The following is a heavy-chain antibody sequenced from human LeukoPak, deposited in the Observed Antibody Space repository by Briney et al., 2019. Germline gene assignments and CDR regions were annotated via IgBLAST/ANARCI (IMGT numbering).Heavy chain of an antibody. CDR3: CMGGDKVPLQDDVFDV. J-gene: IGHJ3*01. D-gene: IGHD2-21*01. CDR1: GYSFTSYF. Sequence: RHGESLKISCKVSGYSFTSYFIGLVRQMAGKGEGWMGIIYPGGSGPTYSPSFQGHVTISVDKSISTAQLQWNRLAASDAAKYYCCMGGDKVPLQDDVFDVWGQGTMVTVST. V-gene: IGHV5-51*01. CDR2: IYPGGSGP.